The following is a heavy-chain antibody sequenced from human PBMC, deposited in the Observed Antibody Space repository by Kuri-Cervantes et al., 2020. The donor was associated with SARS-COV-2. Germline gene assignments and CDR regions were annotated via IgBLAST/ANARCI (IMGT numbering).Heavy chain of an antibody. CDR3: VRDGYGDYVDY. D-gene: IGHD2-21*01. CDR2: INPNSGGT. V-gene: IGHV1-2*04. CDR1: GYTFTGYY. J-gene: IGHJ4*02. Sequence: ASVKVSCKSSGYTFTGYYMHWVRRAPGQGLEWMGWINPNSGGTNYAQKFQGWVTMTRDTSISTVYMELSRLRSDDTAVYYCVRDGYGDYVDYWGQGTLVTVSS.